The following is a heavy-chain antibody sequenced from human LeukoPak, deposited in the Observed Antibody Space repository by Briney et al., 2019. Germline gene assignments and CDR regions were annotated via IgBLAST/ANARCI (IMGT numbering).Heavy chain of an antibody. V-gene: IGHV4-39*07. D-gene: IGHD2-2*01. CDR3: VRDTGPSGTAFDY. CDR2: IYYSGSA. J-gene: IGHJ4*02. CDR1: GGSITNTGAY. Sequence: SQTLSLTCTVSGGSITNTGAYWVWIRQSPGKGLDWIGSIYYSGSAYYTPSLRSRVTISVAPSKSLFSLTLSSVTAADTAVYYCVRDTGPSGTAFDYWGQGILVTVSS.